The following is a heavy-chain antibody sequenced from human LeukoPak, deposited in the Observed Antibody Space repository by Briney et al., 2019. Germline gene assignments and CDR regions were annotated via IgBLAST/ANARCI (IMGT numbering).Heavy chain of an antibody. Sequence: PSETLSLPCAVSAASISNYYWSWIRQAPGKGLEWIGYISTSGSTNYNPSLKSRVSISLDTSKNRFSLNLNFVTAADTAVYYCASPRSGYRYTFDYWGQGALVTVSS. CDR3: ASPRSGYRYTFDY. CDR1: AASISNYY. CDR2: ISTSGST. J-gene: IGHJ4*02. D-gene: IGHD3-22*01. V-gene: IGHV4-4*09.